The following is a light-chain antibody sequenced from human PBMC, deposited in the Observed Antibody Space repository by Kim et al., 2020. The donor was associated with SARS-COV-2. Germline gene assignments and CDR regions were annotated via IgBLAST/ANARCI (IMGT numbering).Light chain of an antibody. CDR2: DTS. Sequence: EIVLMQSPGALSLSPGERATLSCRASQSISSSYLVWYQQKPGQAPRLLIYDTSSRATGVPDRFSGSGSGTDFTLTISRLEPEDFAVYYCQQVAGSPYNFGRGTKLEI. CDR1: QSISSSY. J-gene: IGKJ2*01. CDR3: QQVAGSPYN. V-gene: IGKV3-20*01.